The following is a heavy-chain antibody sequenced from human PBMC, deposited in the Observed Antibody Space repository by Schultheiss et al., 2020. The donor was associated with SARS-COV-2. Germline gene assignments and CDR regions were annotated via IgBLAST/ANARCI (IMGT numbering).Heavy chain of an antibody. V-gene: IGHV4-39*07. CDR3: ARDRALWFGELTL. D-gene: IGHD3-10*01. CDR1: GFSLNTYGVG. J-gene: IGHJ4*02. CDR2: IYYSGST. Sequence: SGPTLVKPTQTLTLTCTFSGFSLNTYGVGVGWIRQPPGKGLEWIGSIYYSGSTYYNPSLKSRVTISVDTSKNQFSLKLSSVTAADTAVYYCARDRALWFGELTLWGQGTLVTVSS.